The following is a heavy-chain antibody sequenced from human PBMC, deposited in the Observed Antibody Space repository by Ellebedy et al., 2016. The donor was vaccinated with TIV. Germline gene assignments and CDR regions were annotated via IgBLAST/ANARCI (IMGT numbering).Heavy chain of an antibody. CDR3: ARDALGYCSGGSCTNSWFDP. V-gene: IGHV1-3*01. CDR1: GYTFTQYA. Sequence: AASVKVSCKASGYTFTQYAIHWLRQARGQGLEWLGWINVADGKIKFLQKVQDRVTLTRDTSANTAYMHLSGLTSEDSGIYYCARDALGYCSGGSCTNSWFDPWGQGTLVTVSS. CDR2: INVADGKI. J-gene: IGHJ5*02. D-gene: IGHD2-15*01.